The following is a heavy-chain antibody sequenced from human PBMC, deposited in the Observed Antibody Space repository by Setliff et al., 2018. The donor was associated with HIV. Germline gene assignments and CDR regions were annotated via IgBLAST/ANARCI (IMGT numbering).Heavy chain of an antibody. CDR3: ARGVRDNSGWSSYYFDY. D-gene: IGHD6-19*01. J-gene: IGHJ4*02. Sequence: PSETLSLTCGIYGGSFSDYYWSWIRQPPGKGLEWIGEIDHRGRPKYNPSLNSRVTMSVDKSRNQFSLKVSSVTAADTAVYYCARGVRDNSGWSSYYFDYWGQGTLVTVSS. V-gene: IGHV4-34*01. CDR1: GGSFSDYY. CDR2: IDHRGRP.